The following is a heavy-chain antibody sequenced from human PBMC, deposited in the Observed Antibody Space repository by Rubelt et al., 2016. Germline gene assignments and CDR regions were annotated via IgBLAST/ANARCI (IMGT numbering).Heavy chain of an antibody. V-gene: IGHV3-23*04. Sequence: EVQLVESGGGLVQPGGSLRLSCAASGFTFGSYSMNWVRQAPGKGLEWVSAISGSGGSTYYADSVKGRFTISRDNSKNTLYLQMNSLRAEDTAVYYCARARRPESVLYYFDYWGQGTLVTVSS. CDR2: ISGSGGST. D-gene: IGHD1-14*01. J-gene: IGHJ4*02. CDR1: GFTFGSYS. CDR3: ARARRPESVLYYFDY.